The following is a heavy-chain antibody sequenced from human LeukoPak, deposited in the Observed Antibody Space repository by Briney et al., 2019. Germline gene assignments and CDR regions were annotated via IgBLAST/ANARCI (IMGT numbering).Heavy chain of an antibody. CDR2: TYYRSKWYN. J-gene: IGHJ4*02. Sequence: SQTLSLTCAISGDSLSSNSAAWHWLRQSPSRGLEWLGRTYYRSKWYNDYAVAVKSRITISPETSKNPFSLQLNSVTPEDTAVYYCARGAYCGGDCYYFDYWGQGTLVTVSS. CDR1: GDSLSSNSAA. CDR3: ARGAYCGGDCYYFDY. V-gene: IGHV6-1*01. D-gene: IGHD2-21*02.